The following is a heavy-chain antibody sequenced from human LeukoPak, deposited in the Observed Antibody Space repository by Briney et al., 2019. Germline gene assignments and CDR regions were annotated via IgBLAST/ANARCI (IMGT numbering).Heavy chain of an antibody. Sequence: GASVKVSCKASGGTFSSYAITWVRQAPGQGPEWMGGIIPILGTANYVQKFQGRVTITADESTSIAYMELSSLRSEDTAVYYCATLELRYYYYMDVWGKGTTVTVSS. D-gene: IGHD1-7*01. J-gene: IGHJ6*03. CDR2: IIPILGTA. V-gene: IGHV1-69*13. CDR3: ATLELRYYYYMDV. CDR1: GGTFSSYA.